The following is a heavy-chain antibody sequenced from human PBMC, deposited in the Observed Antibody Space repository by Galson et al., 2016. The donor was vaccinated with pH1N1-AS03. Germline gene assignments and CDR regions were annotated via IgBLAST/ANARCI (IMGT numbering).Heavy chain of an antibody. D-gene: IGHD3-22*01. CDR2: ISWNRGNI. J-gene: IGHJ4*02. Sequence: SLRLSCAASGFTFDEYAMHWVRQAPGKGLGWVSGISWNRGNIGYADSVKGRFTISRDNAKNSLYLQMNSLRAEDTAVYYCASSKLDSSGYYYLDHWGQGTLITVSS. CDR1: GFTFDEYA. V-gene: IGHV3-9*01. CDR3: ASSKLDSSGYYYLDH.